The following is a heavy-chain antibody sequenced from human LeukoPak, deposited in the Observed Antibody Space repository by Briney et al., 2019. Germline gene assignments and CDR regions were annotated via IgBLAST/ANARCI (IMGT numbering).Heavy chain of an antibody. CDR3: AKDRPPYYYDSSGYQDY. CDR2: ISGDGGST. CDR1: GFPFDDYA. V-gene: IGHV3-43*02. D-gene: IGHD3-22*01. J-gene: IGHJ4*02. Sequence: GGSLRLSCAASGFPFDDYAMHWVRHAPGEGLEGVSLISGDGGSTYYADSVKGRFNISRDNSKNSLYLQMNSLRTEDTALYYCAKDRPPYYYDSSGYQDYWGQGTLVTVSS.